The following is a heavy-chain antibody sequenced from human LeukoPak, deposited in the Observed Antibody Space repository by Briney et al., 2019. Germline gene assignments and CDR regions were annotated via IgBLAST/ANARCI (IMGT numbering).Heavy chain of an antibody. Sequence: GGSVRLSCVASGLTFSPYGMNWVRQAPMKGLEWLSYIAGSSSPIYYADSVKGRFTISRDNAKNSVYLQMNSLRAEDTAVYYCASSNGYLDHWGQGTLVTVSS. CDR1: GLTFSPYG. D-gene: IGHD3-22*01. J-gene: IGHJ4*02. CDR2: IAGSSSPI. V-gene: IGHV3-48*04. CDR3: ASSNGYLDH.